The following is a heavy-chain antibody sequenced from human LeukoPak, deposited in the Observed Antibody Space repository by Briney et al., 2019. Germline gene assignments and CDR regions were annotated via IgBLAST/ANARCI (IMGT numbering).Heavy chain of an antibody. V-gene: IGHV4-39*01. CDR3: AREDTATATGALDI. CDR1: GASVSSGSYY. CDR2: LYYGGST. Sequence: SETLSLTCTVSGASVSSGSYYWGWIRQPPGKGLEWIGSLYYGGSTYYNPSLKSRVTISVDMSKNQFSLMLSSVTAVDTAVYYCAREDTATATGALDIWGQGAMVTVSS. D-gene: IGHD5-18*01. J-gene: IGHJ3*02.